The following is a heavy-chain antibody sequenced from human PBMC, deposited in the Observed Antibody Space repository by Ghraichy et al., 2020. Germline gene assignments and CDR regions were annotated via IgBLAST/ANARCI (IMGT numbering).Heavy chain of an antibody. D-gene: IGHD1/OR15-1a*01. Sequence: GGSLRLSCAASGFTFSSSVMSWVRQAPGKGPVWVSIISDSGDTTFYADSVKGRFTISRDNSKNTLYLQMNSLRAEDTAVYFCARTMAYAFVSWGQGTMVTVS. J-gene: IGHJ3*02. V-gene: IGHV3-23*01. CDR1: GFTFSSSV. CDR3: ARTMAYAFVS. CDR2: ISDSGDTT.